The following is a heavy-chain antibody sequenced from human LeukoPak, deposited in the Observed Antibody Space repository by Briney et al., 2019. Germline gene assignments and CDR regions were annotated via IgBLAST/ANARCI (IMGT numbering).Heavy chain of an antibody. J-gene: IGHJ4*02. CDR2: IEADGTEK. Sequence: GGSLRLSCVASGFTFKNYWMSWVRQAPGKGLECVANIEADGTEKYYVDSVKGRFTVSRDNARNSLYLQMSSLRVEDTAVYYCARDPAAWDYWGQGTLVTVSS. CDR3: ARDPAAWDY. V-gene: IGHV3-7*04. CDR1: GFTFKNYW. D-gene: IGHD6-13*01.